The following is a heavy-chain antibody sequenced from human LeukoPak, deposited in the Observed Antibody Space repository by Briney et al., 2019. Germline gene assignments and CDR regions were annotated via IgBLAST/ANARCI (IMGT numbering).Heavy chain of an antibody. CDR1: GGSFSGYY. Sequence: SSETLSLTCAVYGGSFSGYYWSWIRQPPGKGLEWIGEINHSGSTNYNPSLKSRVTISVDTSKNQFSLKLSSVTAADTAVYYCAREGLWFGELNAFDIWGQGTMVTVSS. J-gene: IGHJ3*02. D-gene: IGHD3-10*01. V-gene: IGHV4-34*01. CDR3: AREGLWFGELNAFDI. CDR2: INHSGST.